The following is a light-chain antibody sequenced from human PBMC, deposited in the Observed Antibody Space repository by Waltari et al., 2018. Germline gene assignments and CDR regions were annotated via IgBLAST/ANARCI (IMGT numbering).Light chain of an antibody. CDR3: QQRSNWPYT. J-gene: IGKJ2*01. V-gene: IGKV3-11*01. CDR1: QSVSSY. Sequence: EIVLTQSPATLSLSPGDRATLAFRASQSVSSYLAWYQQKPGQAPRLRIYDASTRATGIPARFSGSGSGTDFTLTISSLEPEDVAVYYCQQRSNWPYTFGQGTKLEIK. CDR2: DAS.